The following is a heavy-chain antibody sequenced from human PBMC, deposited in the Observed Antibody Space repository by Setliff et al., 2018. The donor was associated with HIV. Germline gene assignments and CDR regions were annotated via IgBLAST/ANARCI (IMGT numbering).Heavy chain of an antibody. CDR2: MYYTGTT. CDR3: ARGAGCLGNDCDAYFGP. CDR1: GGSLTGYH. D-gene: IGHD2-21*01. V-gene: IGHV4-4*07. J-gene: IGHJ5*02. Sequence: SETLSLTCTVSGGSLTGYHWSWIRQSAGKELEWIGRMYYTGTTDYNPSLMSRVTLSIDRSKNQFALEVNSMTAADAAVYYCARGAGCLGNDCDAYFGPWGQGILVTVSS.